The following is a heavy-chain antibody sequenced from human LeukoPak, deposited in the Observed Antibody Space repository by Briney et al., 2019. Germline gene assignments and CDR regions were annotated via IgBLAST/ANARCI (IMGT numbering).Heavy chain of an antibody. J-gene: IGHJ3*02. V-gene: IGHV1-69*01. D-gene: IGHD3-10*01. CDR3: AGRITMVRGVIIRPDDAFDI. CDR1: GGTFSSYA. CDR2: IIPIFGTA. Sequence: SVKVSCKASGGTFSSYAISWVRQAPGQGLEWMGGIIPIFGTANYAQKFQGRVTITADESTSTAYMELSSLRSEDTAVYYCAGRITMVRGVIIRPDDAFDIWGQGTMVTVSS.